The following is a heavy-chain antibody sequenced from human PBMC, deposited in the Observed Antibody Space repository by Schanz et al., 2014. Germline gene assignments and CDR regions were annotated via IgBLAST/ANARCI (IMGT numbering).Heavy chain of an antibody. D-gene: IGHD3-22*01. V-gene: IGHV1-69*02. Sequence: QLQLVQSGAEVKKPGSSVKVSCKLSGGTFSSYTISWMRQAPGQGLEWMGRIIPILGIANYAQKFQGRVTNTADKSTSTAYMDLSSLRPEDTAVYYCARSNYYDNSDYYTAFDYWGQGTLVTVSS. J-gene: IGHJ4*02. CDR3: ARSNYYDNSDYYTAFDY. CDR1: GGTFSSYT. CDR2: IIPILGIA.